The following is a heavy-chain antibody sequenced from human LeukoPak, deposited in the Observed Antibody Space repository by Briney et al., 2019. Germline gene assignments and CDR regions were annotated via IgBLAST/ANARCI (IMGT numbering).Heavy chain of an antibody. J-gene: IGHJ5*02. CDR2: ISGYNGNT. Sequence: GASVKVSCKASGYTFTSYGISWVRQAPGQGLEWMGWISGYNGNTNYAQKLQGRVTMTTDTSTSTAYMELRSLRSNDTAVYYCARVVSAVTTWWFDPWGQGTLVTVSS. V-gene: IGHV1-18*01. D-gene: IGHD4-11*01. CDR3: ARVVSAVTTWWFDP. CDR1: GYTFTSYG.